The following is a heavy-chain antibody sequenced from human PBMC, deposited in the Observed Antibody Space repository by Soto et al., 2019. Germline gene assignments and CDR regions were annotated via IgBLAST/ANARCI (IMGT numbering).Heavy chain of an antibody. J-gene: IGHJ5*02. CDR2: IYSGDKT. D-gene: IGHD2-15*01. CDR1: GFTVSRDY. CDR3: ARENSAAGYWFDP. V-gene: IGHV3-66*01. Sequence: GGSLRLSCVGSGFTVSRDYMSWVRQAPGKGLEWVSVIYSGDKTHYADSVKGRFIISRDDSKNTLYLQMNSLRAEDTAMYYCARENSAAGYWFDPWGQGTQVTVS.